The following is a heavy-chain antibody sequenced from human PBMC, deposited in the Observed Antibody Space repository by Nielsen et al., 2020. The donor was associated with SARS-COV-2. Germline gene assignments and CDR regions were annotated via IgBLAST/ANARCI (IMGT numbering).Heavy chain of an antibody. J-gene: IGHJ6*02. Sequence: ASVKVSCKASGYTFTSYAMHWVRQAPGQRLEWMGWINAGNGNTKYSQKFQGRVTITRDTSASTAYMELSSLRSEDTAVYYCAREIRDAIYYYYYGMDVWGQGTTVTVSS. CDR1: GYTFTSYA. CDR2: INAGNGNT. CDR3: AREIRDAIYYYYYGMDV. V-gene: IGHV1-3*01.